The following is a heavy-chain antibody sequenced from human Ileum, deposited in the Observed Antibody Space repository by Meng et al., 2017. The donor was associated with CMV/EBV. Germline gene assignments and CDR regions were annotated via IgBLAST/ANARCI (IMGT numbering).Heavy chain of an antibody. CDR3: ARDRRMDSTLFHYYYCMDV. V-gene: IGHV1-46*01. CDR1: GYTFTSYA. D-gene: IGHD2-15*01. CDR2: INPSGGRT. Sequence: ASVKVSCKASGYTFTSYAMHWVRQAPGQGLEWMGIINPSGGRTSYSQKFQGRVTMTRDTSTSTVYMELSSLRSEDTAVYYCARDRRMDSTLFHYYYCMDVWGQGTTVTVSS. J-gene: IGHJ6*02.